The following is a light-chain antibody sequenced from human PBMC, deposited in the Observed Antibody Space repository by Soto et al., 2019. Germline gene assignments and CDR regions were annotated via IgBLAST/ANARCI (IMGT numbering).Light chain of an antibody. J-gene: IGKJ1*01. CDR2: DAS. CDR3: QQYDDLPRT. CDR1: QDISNR. Sequence: DIQMTQSPSSLSASVGDRVTITCQASQDISNRLNWYQHKPGKAPKGLIYDASNLEAGVSSRFSGSGSGTDFTFTICSLQPEDIATYYCQQYDDLPRTFGQGTKVQIK. V-gene: IGKV1-33*01.